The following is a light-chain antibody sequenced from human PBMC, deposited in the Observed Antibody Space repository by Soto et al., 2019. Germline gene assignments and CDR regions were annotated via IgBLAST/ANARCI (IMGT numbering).Light chain of an antibody. Sequence: QSALTQPRSVSGSPGQSVTISCTGTSSDVGDYNYVSWYQQHPGKAPKVMIYDVSKRPTGVPDRFSGSKSGNTASLTISGLRVEDEADYYCCSFVGSYIVVFGGGTKLTVL. CDR2: DVS. CDR3: CSFVGSYIVV. CDR1: SSDVGDYNY. J-gene: IGLJ2*01. V-gene: IGLV2-11*01.